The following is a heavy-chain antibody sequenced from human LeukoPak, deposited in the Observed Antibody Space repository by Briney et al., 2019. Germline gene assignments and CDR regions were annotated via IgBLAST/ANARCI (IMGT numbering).Heavy chain of an antibody. Sequence: GGSLRLSCGASGFSFIRYGMPWVRQAPGKGLEWVGVISEGGRRKDYADSVKGRFTISRDNSKDTLYLQINSQRAEDSGVYYCAKRPSDYGDYVSYFDCWGQGTLVTDSS. V-gene: IGHV3-30*18. CDR2: ISEGGRRK. CDR3: AKRPSDYGDYVSYFDC. D-gene: IGHD4-17*01. J-gene: IGHJ4*02. CDR1: GFSFIRYG.